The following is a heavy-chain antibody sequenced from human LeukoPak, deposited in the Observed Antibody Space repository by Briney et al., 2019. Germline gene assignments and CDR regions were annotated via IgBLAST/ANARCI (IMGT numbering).Heavy chain of an antibody. Sequence: ASVKVSCKASGGTFSSYAISWVRQATGQGLEWMGWMNPNSGNTGYAQKFQGRVTMTTNTSITTAYMELSSLRSEDTAVYYCARGYWSSSWSSYYYMDVWGKGTTVTISS. CDR3: ARGYWSSSWSSYYYMDV. D-gene: IGHD6-13*01. V-gene: IGHV1-8*02. CDR1: GGTFSSYA. J-gene: IGHJ6*03. CDR2: MNPNSGNT.